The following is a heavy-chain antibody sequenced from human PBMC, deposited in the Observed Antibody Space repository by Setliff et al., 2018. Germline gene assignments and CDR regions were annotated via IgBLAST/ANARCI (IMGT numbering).Heavy chain of an antibody. CDR1: GFTFRSYA. CDR3: TRGTFSDFWSGDYYDY. V-gene: IGHV3-23*01. J-gene: IGHJ4*02. D-gene: IGHD3-3*01. CDR2: ISGSGGST. Sequence: GGSLRLSCAASGFTFRSYAMSWVRQAPGKGLEWVSAISGSGGSTYYADSVKGRFTISRDNAKNSLDLQMNSLRAEDSAMYYCTRGTFSDFWSGDYYDYWGQGTLVTVSS.